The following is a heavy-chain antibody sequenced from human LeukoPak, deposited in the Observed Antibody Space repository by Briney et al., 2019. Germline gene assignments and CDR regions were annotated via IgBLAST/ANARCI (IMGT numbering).Heavy chain of an antibody. CDR2: ISYDGSNE. Sequence: GGSLRLSCAASGFTFSSYVMHWVRQAPGKGLEWVAIISYDGSNEYYADSVKGRFTISRDNSKNTLYLQMNSLRAEDTAVYYCAKDSRAVAGTGTYYDYWGQGTLVTVSS. D-gene: IGHD6-19*01. CDR1: GFTFSSYV. V-gene: IGHV3-30*04. J-gene: IGHJ4*02. CDR3: AKDSRAVAGTGTYYDY.